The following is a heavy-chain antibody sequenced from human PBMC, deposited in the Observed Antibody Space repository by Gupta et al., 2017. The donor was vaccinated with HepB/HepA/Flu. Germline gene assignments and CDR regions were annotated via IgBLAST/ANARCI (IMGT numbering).Heavy chain of an antibody. J-gene: IGHJ4*02. V-gene: IGHV3-33*01. Sequence: QVQLVESGGGVVQPGRSLRLSCAASGFHFSTYGMHWVRQAPGKGLEWVAVIWYDGSNKYYADSVKGRFTISRDNSKNTLYLQMNSLRAEDTAVYYCARDYTAMVEGGYFDYWGQGTLVTVSS. D-gene: IGHD5-18*01. CDR2: IWYDGSNK. CDR3: ARDYTAMVEGGYFDY. CDR1: GFHFSTYG.